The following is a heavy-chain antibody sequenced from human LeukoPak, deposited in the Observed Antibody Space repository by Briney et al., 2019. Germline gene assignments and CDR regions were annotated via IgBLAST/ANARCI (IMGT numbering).Heavy chain of an antibody. Sequence: GGSLRLSCAASGFTVTNNYMNWVRQAPGKGLEWVSVIYSDGSTFYSDSVKGRFTISRHNSKNIVYLQMDSLRTEDTAVYYCAKDLTNGWGTFDYWGQGTLVTVSS. CDR1: GFTVTNNY. CDR2: IYSDGST. CDR3: AKDLTNGWGTFDY. D-gene: IGHD3-16*01. V-gene: IGHV3-53*04. J-gene: IGHJ4*02.